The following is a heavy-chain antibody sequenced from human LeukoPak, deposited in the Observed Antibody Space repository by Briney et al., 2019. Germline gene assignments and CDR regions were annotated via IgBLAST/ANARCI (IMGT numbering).Heavy chain of an antibody. CDR3: AKFFHPRGYYFDY. CDR2: ISGSGGST. CDR1: GFTFSSYA. J-gene: IGHJ4*02. Sequence: GGSLRLSCAASGFTFSSYAMSWVRQAPGKGLEWDSAISGSGGSTYYADSVKGRFTISRDNSKNTLYLQMNSLRAGDTAVYYCAKFFHPRGYYFDYWGQGTLVTVSS. V-gene: IGHV3-23*01. D-gene: IGHD3-10*01.